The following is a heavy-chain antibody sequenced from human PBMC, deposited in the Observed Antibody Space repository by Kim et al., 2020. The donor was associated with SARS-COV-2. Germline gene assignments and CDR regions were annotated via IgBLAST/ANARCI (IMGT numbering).Heavy chain of an antibody. D-gene: IGHD2-2*01. J-gene: IGHJ4*01. CDR2: IWSDGSNK. V-gene: IGHV3-33*01. CDR1: GFTFSDYA. Sequence: GGSLRLSCSASGFTFSDYAMHWVRQAPGKGLEWVAVIWSDGSNKYYADSVKGRFTISRDNSKNTLHLQMNSLRAEDSAIYYCARDGDVVVVPTGTFNYF. CDR3: ARDGDVVVVPTGTFNYF.